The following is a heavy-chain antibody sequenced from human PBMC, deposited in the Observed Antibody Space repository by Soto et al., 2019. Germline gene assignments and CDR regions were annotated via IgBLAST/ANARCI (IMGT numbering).Heavy chain of an antibody. CDR1: GGSISSDDYY. CDR2: IYYSGST. J-gene: IGHJ6*02. D-gene: IGHD3-10*01. CDR3: ARSYYRNYYYGMDV. V-gene: IGHV4-61*08. Sequence: PSETLSLTCTVSGGSISSDDYYWSWIRQPPGKGLEWIGYIYYSGSTNYNPSLKSRVTISVDTSKNQFSLKLSSVTAADTAVYYCARSYYRNYYYGMDVWGQGTTVTVSS.